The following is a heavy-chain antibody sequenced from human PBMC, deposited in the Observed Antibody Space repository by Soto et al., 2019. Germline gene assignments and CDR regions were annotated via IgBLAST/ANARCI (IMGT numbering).Heavy chain of an antibody. V-gene: IGHV3-23*01. CDR3: AKRSSSSTFDY. D-gene: IGHD6-6*01. CDR1: GFTFSSYA. Sequence: GGSLRLSYAAAGFTFSSYAMSWVRQAPGKGLEWVSVISGSDDSTYYADSVKGRFTISRDNSKNTLYLQMNSLRAEDTAVYYCAKRSSSSTFDYWGQGTLVTVSS. J-gene: IGHJ4*02. CDR2: ISGSDDST.